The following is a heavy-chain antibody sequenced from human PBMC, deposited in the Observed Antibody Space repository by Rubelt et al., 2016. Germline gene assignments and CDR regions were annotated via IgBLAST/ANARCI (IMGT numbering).Heavy chain of an antibody. CDR1: GYTFTGYY. CDR3: ARVGKFDP. V-gene: IGHV1-69*01. Sequence: QVQLVQSGAEVKKPGASVKVSCKASGYTFTGYYMHWVRQAPGQGLEWMGGIIPIFGTANYAQNFQGRVTITADESTSPAYMELSSLRSEDTAVYYCARVGKFDPWGQGTLVTVSS. CDR2: IIPIFGTA. J-gene: IGHJ5*02.